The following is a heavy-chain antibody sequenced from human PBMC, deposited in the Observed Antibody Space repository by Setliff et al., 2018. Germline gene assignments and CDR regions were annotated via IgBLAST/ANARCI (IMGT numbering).Heavy chain of an antibody. CDR2: INHSGST. Sequence: TSETLSLTCAASGGTFSDYYWTWIRQPPGKGLEWIGEINHSGSTNYNPSLKSRVSISVDTSKNQFSLKLTSVTAADTAVYYCARVSGFLYMDVWGKGTTVTVSS. D-gene: IGHD3-3*01. CDR1: GGTFSDYY. J-gene: IGHJ6*03. V-gene: IGHV4-34*01. CDR3: ARVSGFLYMDV.